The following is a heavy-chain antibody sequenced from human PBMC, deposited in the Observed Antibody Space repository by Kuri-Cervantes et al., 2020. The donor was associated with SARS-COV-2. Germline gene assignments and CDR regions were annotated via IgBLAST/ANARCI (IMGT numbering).Heavy chain of an antibody. J-gene: IGHJ4*02. CDR2: VRGKANNYAT. CDR3: TTLIDY. Sequence: GESLKISCTASGFIFSDYYMTWIRQAPGKGLEWVGRVRGKANNYATAYAASVKGRFTISRDDLKNMAYLQMNSLKTEDTAVYYCTTLIDYWGQGALVTVSS. CDR1: GFIFSDYY. V-gene: IGHV3-73*01.